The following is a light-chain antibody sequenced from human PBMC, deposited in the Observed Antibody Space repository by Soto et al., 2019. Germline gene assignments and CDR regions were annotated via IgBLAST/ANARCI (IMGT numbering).Light chain of an antibody. CDR2: GTS. V-gene: IGKV3-15*01. CDR3: QQYYNWPLT. Sequence: ELVMTQSPATLSVSPGERATLSCRASQSFSSNVAWYQQKPGQAPRLLIYGTSTRVTGIPARFSGSGSETEFTITISSLQSEYFAVYYCQQYYNWPLTLGGGTNVDIK. CDR1: QSFSSN. J-gene: IGKJ4*01.